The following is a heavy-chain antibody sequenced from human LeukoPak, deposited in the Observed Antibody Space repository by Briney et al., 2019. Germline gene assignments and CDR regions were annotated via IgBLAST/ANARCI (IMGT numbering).Heavy chain of an antibody. V-gene: IGHV4-4*09. D-gene: IGHD2-15*01. Sequence: SETLSLTCTVSGGSISSYYWSWIREPPGKGLEWIGYIYTSGSTNYNPSLKSRVTISVDTSKNQFSLKLSSVTAADTAVYYCERLRGYWSGGSCYGWFDPWGQGTLVTVSS. CDR1: GGSISSYY. J-gene: IGHJ5*02. CDR3: ERLRGYWSGGSCYGWFDP. CDR2: IYTSGST.